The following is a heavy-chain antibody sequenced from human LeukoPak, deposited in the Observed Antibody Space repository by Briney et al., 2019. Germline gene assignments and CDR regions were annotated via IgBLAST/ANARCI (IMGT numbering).Heavy chain of an antibody. J-gene: IGHJ4*02. V-gene: IGHV3-30*18. D-gene: IGHD6-6*01. CDR2: ISYDGSNK. CDR3: ANRKYSSSIFDY. CDR1: GFTFSSYG. Sequence: GGSLRLSCAASGFTFSSYGMHWGRQAPGKGLEWVAVISYDGSNKYYADSVKGRFTISRDNSKNTLYLQMNSLRAEDTAVYYCANRKYSSSIFDYWGQGTLVTVSS.